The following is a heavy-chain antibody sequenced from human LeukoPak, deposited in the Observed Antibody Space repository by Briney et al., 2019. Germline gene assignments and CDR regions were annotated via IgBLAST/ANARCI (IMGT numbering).Heavy chain of an antibody. V-gene: IGHV3-23*01. CDR2: ISGSGGST. CDR1: GFTFSSYA. Sequence: GGSLRLSCAASGFTFSSYAMSWVRQAPGKGLELVSAISGSGGSTYYADSVKGRFTISRDNSKNTLYLQMNSLRAEDTAVYYCAKNPYYYGSGSYLYYWGQGTLVTVSS. D-gene: IGHD3-10*01. J-gene: IGHJ4*02. CDR3: AKNPYYYGSGSYLYY.